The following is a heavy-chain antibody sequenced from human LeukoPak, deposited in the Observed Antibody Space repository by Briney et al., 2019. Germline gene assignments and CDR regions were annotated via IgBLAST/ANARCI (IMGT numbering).Heavy chain of an antibody. J-gene: IGHJ4*02. V-gene: IGHV1-8*03. CDR2: MNANNGNT. CDR1: GYMFTSYD. D-gene: IGHD3-16*01. Sequence: ASVKVSCKASGYMFTSYDINWVRQATGQGLEWMGWMNANNGNTGYAQKFQGRATITRDTSISTAYMELRSLRSEDKAVYYCARFGGRSAKDDRLDYGGQGTLVTVSS. CDR3: ARFGGRSAKDDRLDY.